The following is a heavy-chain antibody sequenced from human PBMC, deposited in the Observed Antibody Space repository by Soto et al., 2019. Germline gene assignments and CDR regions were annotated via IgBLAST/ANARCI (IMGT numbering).Heavy chain of an antibody. J-gene: IGHJ6*02. CDR2: ISSSGSTI. V-gene: IGHV3-48*03. CDR1: GFTFSSYE. D-gene: IGHD1-7*01. Sequence: PGGSLRLSCAASGFTFSSYEMNWVRQAPGKGLERVSYISSSGSTIYYADSVKGRFTISRDNAKNSLYLQMNSLRAEDTAVYYCARVRNWNYLHVYYNHDMDVGGQGTPVTVSS. CDR3: ARVRNWNYLHVYYNHDMDV.